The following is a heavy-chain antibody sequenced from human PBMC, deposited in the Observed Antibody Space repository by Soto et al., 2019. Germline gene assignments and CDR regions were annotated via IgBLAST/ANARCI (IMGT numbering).Heavy chain of an antibody. CDR3: ARDTGPNGYNYYYFGMDV. J-gene: IGHJ6*02. CDR2: IWYDGSNK. D-gene: IGHD5-18*01. CDR1: GFTFSSYG. V-gene: IGHV3-33*01. Sequence: GVSLRLSCAASGFTFSSYGMHWVRQAPGKGLEWVAVIWYDGSNKYYADSVKGRFTISRDNSKNTLYLQMNSLRAEDTAVYYCARDTGPNGYNYYYFGMDVWGQGTTVTVSS.